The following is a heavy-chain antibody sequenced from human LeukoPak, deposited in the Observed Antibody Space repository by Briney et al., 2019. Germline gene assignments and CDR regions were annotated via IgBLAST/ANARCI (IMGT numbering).Heavy chain of an antibody. J-gene: IGHJ3*02. V-gene: IGHV3-23*01. CDR1: GFTFNSYA. D-gene: IGHD4-17*01. CDR3: ARDPVLTVTYGDAFDI. CDR2: IRGSDDYT. Sequence: PGGSLTLSCAGSGFTFNSYAMSWVRQAPGKGLEWVSTIRGSDDYTYYADSVKGRFTISRDNFKNTLYLQMNSLRAEDTAVYYCARDPVLTVTYGDAFDIWGQGTMVTVSS.